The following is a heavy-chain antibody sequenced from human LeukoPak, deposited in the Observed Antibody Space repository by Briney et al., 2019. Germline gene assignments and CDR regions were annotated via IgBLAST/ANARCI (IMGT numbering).Heavy chain of an antibody. Sequence: TGGSLRLSCAASGFTFSNCWMSWVRQAPGKGLEWVANIKQDGNEKYYVDSVKGRFTISRDNAKNSLYLQMNSLRAEDTAVYYCASGYNYGYLFDYWGQGTLVTVSS. CDR3: ASGYNYGYLFDY. CDR2: IKQDGNEK. D-gene: IGHD5-18*01. V-gene: IGHV3-7*01. J-gene: IGHJ4*02. CDR1: GFTFSNCW.